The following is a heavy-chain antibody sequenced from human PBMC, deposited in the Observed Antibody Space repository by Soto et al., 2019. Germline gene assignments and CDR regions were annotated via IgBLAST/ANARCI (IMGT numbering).Heavy chain of an antibody. Sequence: QVQLVQSGAEVKMPGSSVRVSCKASGGSFSKYGISWVRQAPGQGLEWMGGIIPMFGIGNYVEKFLCRVTITADQPKSTSHMELSSLRSDDSAVYLCARAYTEINFYDIDDSGHGTTVTVSS. CDR3: ARAYTEINFYDIDD. D-gene: IGHD4-4*01. CDR2: IIPMFGIG. J-gene: IGHJ6*02. V-gene: IGHV1-69*17. CDR1: GGSFSKYG.